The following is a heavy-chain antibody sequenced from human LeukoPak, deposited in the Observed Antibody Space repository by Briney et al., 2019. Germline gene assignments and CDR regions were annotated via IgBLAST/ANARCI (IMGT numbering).Heavy chain of an antibody. D-gene: IGHD6-19*01. V-gene: IGHV3-15*01. J-gene: IGHJ4*02. Sequence: GGSLGLSCAASGFNFTNAWMSWVRQVPGGGLEWIGQIKTRDEGAATDYAAPVNGRFTILRDDSDNTLYLHMNSLKSDDTGVYYCSTDYLLDISGEWNFFDSWGQGTLVTVSS. CDR1: GFNFTNAW. CDR3: STDYLLDISGEWNFFDS. CDR2: IKTRDEGAAT.